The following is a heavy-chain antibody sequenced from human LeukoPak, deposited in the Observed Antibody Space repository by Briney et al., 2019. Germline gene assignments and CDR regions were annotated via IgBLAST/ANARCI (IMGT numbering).Heavy chain of an antibody. J-gene: IGHJ5*02. Sequence: TSQTLSLTCAISGDSVSSNSAAWNWIRQSPSRGLEWLGRTYYRSKWYNDYAVSVKSRITINPDTSKNQFSLQLNSVTPEDTAVYYCARGEGWYAQFPNWFDPWGQGTLVTVSS. V-gene: IGHV6-1*01. CDR1: GDSVSSNSAA. CDR2: TYYRSKWYN. D-gene: IGHD6-19*01. CDR3: ARGEGWYAQFPNWFDP.